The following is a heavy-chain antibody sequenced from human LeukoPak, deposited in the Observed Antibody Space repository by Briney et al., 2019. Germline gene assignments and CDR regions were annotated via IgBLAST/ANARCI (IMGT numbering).Heavy chain of an antibody. V-gene: IGHV4-59*01. J-gene: IGHJ6*03. CDR2: IYYSGST. D-gene: IGHD6-6*01. Sequence: PSETLSLTCTVSGGSISSYYWSWIRQPPGKGLEWIGYIYYSGSTNYNPSLKSRVTISVDTSKNQFSLKLSSVTAADTAVYYCARGGYEYSAQDYMDVWGKGTTVTVSS. CDR3: ARGGYEYSAQDYMDV. CDR1: GGSISSYY.